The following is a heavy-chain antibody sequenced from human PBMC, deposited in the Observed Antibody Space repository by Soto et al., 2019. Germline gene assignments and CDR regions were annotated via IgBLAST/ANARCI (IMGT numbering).Heavy chain of an antibody. CDR1: GFTFSSYA. Sequence: VGSLRLSCAASGFTFSSYAMSWVRQAPGKGLEWVSAISGSGGSTYYADSVEGRFTISRDNSKNTLYLQMNSLRAEDTAVYYCAKAGPTYYYDSSGSRPFDYWGQGTLVTVSS. CDR2: ISGSGGST. D-gene: IGHD3-22*01. V-gene: IGHV3-23*01. J-gene: IGHJ4*02. CDR3: AKAGPTYYYDSSGSRPFDY.